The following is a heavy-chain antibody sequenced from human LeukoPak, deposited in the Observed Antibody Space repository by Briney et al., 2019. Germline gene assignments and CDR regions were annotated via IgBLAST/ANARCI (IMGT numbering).Heavy chain of an antibody. J-gene: IGHJ5*02. CDR1: GGSISSYS. V-gene: IGHV4-4*07. CDR3: ARDRGTDGSDQLDP. CDR2: ICSSGST. D-gene: IGHD3-10*01. Sequence: SEALSLTCTVSGGSISSYSWIWVRQPAEKGLEWIGRICSSGSTIYNPSLKSRVAMSSDMSNNQFSLRLSSVTAADTAVYYCARDRGTDGSDQLDPWGQGTLVTVSS.